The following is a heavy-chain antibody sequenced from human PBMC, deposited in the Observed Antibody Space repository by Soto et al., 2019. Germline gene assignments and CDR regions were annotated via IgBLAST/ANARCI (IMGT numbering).Heavy chain of an antibody. J-gene: IGHJ5*01. CDR1: GYTFSGYG. CDR2: ISNYNGKT. V-gene: IGHV1-18*01. CDR3: ARDVPFTAMAPCDS. Sequence: ASVKVSCKTSGYTFSGYGISWVQQAPGQGLEWMGWISNYNGKTNYAQRFLGRVTMTTDTSTSTAYMELTSLRSDDTAVYYCARDVPFTAMAPCDSWGQGTLVTVSS. D-gene: IGHD5-18*01.